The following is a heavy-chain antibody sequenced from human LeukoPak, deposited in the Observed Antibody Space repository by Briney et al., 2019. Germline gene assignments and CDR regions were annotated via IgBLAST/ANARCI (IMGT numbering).Heavy chain of an antibody. CDR3: ARAYSGSYPLPHYFDY. CDR2: IYYSGST. J-gene: IGHJ4*02. Sequence: PSETLSLTCTVSGGSISSYYWSWIRQPPGKGLEWIGYIYYSGSTNYNPSLKSRVTISVDTSKNQFSLKLSSVTAADTAVYYCARAYSGSYPLPHYFDYWGQGTLVTVSS. CDR1: GGSISSYY. V-gene: IGHV4-59*01. D-gene: IGHD1-26*01.